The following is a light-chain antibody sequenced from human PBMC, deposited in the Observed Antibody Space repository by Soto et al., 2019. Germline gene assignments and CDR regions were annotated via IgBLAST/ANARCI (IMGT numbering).Light chain of an antibody. J-gene: IGKJ2*01. CDR3: QQYDNLPPYT. CDR2: DAS. Sequence: DIQMTQSPSSLSASVGDRVTITCQASQDISNYLNWYQQKPGKAPKLLIYDASNLEIGVPSRFSGSASGTDFTFTISILQPEDIATYYCQQYDNLPPYTFVQGTKLEIK. V-gene: IGKV1-33*01. CDR1: QDISNY.